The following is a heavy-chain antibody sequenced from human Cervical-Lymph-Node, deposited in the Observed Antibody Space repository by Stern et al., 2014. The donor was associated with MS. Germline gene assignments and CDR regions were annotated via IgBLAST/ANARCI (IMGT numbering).Heavy chain of an antibody. CDR1: GGSFRGYF. CDR2: INQSGSP. Sequence: QVQLQQWGAGLLKHSETLSLTCAVYGGSFRGYFWSWIRQSPRKGLEWIGEINQSGSPKYNPSLGSRVAISVDTSKNQFSLKLSSVTAADTAMYYCAFHPWADYGGYVSDYWGQGTLVTVSS. V-gene: IGHV4-34*01. CDR3: AFHPWADYGGYVSDY. D-gene: IGHD4-17*01. J-gene: IGHJ4*02.